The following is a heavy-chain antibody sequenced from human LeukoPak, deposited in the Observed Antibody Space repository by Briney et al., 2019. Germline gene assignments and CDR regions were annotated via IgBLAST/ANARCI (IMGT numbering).Heavy chain of an antibody. J-gene: IGHJ4*02. CDR1: GYTFTSYY. V-gene: IGHV1-46*01. CDR3: ARPSSPYYYDSSGARFDY. Sequence: ASVKVSCKASGYTFTSYYMHWVRQAPGQGLEWMGIINPSGGSTSYAQKFQGRVTMTRDTSTSTVYMELSSLRSEDTAVYYCARPSSPYYYDSSGARFDYWGQGTLVTVSS. CDR2: INPSGGST. D-gene: IGHD3-22*01.